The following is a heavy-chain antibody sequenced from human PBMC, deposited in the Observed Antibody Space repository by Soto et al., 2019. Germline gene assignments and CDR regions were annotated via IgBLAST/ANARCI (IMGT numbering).Heavy chain of an antibody. CDR1: GYTFTSYA. CDR2: INAGNGNT. J-gene: IGHJ6*02. CDR3: ATRIAVAGPNYHYYGMDV. Sequence: QVQLVQSGAEVKKPGASVKVSCKASGYTFTSYAMHWVRQAPGQRLEWMGWINAGNGNTKYSQKFQGRVTITRDTSASTANMELSSLRSEDTAVYYCATRIAVAGPNYHYYGMDVWGQGTTVTVSS. D-gene: IGHD6-19*01. V-gene: IGHV1-3*01.